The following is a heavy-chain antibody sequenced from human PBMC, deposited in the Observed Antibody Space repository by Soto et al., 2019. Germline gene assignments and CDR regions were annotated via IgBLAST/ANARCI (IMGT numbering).Heavy chain of an antibody. J-gene: IGHJ6*02. CDR2: INHSGST. Sequence: SETLSLTCAVYGGSFSGYYWSWIRQPPGKGLEWIGEINHSGSTNYNPSLKSRVTISVDTSKNQFSLKLSSVTAADTAVYYCARPPITMVRGVTSLYGMDVWGQGTKVPVYS. CDR1: GGSFSGYY. V-gene: IGHV4-34*01. D-gene: IGHD3-10*01. CDR3: ARPPITMVRGVTSLYGMDV.